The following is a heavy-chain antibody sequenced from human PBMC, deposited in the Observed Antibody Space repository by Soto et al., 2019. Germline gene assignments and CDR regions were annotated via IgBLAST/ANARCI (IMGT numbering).Heavy chain of an antibody. D-gene: IGHD2-21*02. CDR2: IYYSGST. CDR3: ARDNQASLAYCGGDCYSYYYGMDV. V-gene: IGHV4-59*01. CDR1: GGSISSYY. Sequence: SETLSLTCTVSGGSISSYYWSWIRQPPGKGLEWIGYIYYSGSTNYNPSLKSRVTISVDTSKNQFSLKLSSVTAADTAVYYCARDNQASLAYCGGDCYSYYYGMDVWGQGTTVTVSS. J-gene: IGHJ6*02.